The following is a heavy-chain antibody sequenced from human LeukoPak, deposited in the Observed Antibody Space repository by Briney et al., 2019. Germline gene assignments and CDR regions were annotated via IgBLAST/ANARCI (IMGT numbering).Heavy chain of an antibody. V-gene: IGHV4-4*07. Sequence: SETLSLTCTVSGGSISSYYWSWIRQPAGKGLEWIGRIYTSGSTNYNPSLKSRVTISADTSKNQFFLNLNSVTASDTAVYYCVGEVAGGFRFDYWGQGTLVTVST. J-gene: IGHJ4*02. CDR3: VGEVAGGFRFDY. CDR2: IYTSGST. D-gene: IGHD6-19*01. CDR1: GGSISSYY.